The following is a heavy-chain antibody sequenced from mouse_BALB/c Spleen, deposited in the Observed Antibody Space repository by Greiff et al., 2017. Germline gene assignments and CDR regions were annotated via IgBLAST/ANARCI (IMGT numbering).Heavy chain of an antibody. D-gene: IGHD3-3*01. CDR2: ISSGGSYT. V-gene: IGHV5-9-4*01. Sequence: EVQRVESGGGLVKPGGSLKLSCAASGFTFSSYAMSWVRQSPEKRLEWVAEISSGGSYTYYPDTVTGRFTISRDNAKNTLYLEMSSLRSEDTAMYYCARGGDFFFDYWGQGTTLTVSS. CDR3: ARGGDFFFDY. CDR1: GFTFSSYA. J-gene: IGHJ2*01.